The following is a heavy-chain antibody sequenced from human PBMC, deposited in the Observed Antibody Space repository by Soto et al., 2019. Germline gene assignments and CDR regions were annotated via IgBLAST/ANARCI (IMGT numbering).Heavy chain of an antibody. CDR3: ARGFVETAMAFDY. CDR1: GASISSGGYF. Sequence: QVQLQESGPGLVKPSQTLSLACSVSGASISSGGYFWSWIRQLPGKGLEWIGYIHYSGSTYYNPSLKSRVVMSMDTSKNDFSLKLNSVTAADTAEFYCARGFVETAMAFDYWGQGALVTVSS. D-gene: IGHD5-18*01. J-gene: IGHJ4*02. V-gene: IGHV4-31*03. CDR2: IHYSGST.